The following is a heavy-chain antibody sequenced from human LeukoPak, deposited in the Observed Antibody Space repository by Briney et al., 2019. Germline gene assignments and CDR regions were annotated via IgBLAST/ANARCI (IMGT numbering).Heavy chain of an antibody. V-gene: IGHV3-30-3*01. CDR2: ISYDGSNK. CDR1: GFTFSSYA. J-gene: IGHJ4*02. Sequence: PGGSLRLSCAASGFTFSSYAMHWVRQAPGKGLEWVAVISYDGSNKYYADSVKGRFTISRDNSKNTLYLQMSSLRAEDTAVYYCARLDWVAAADPFDYWGQGTLVTVSS. D-gene: IGHD6-13*01. CDR3: ARLDWVAAADPFDY.